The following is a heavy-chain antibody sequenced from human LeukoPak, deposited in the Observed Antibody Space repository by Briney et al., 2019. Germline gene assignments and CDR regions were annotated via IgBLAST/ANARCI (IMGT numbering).Heavy chain of an antibody. V-gene: IGHV1-18*04. CDR1: GYTFTSYG. CDR2: ISAYNGNT. CDR3: ARVGYTPVAGPGDY. J-gene: IGHJ4*02. Sequence: ASVNVSCTASGYTFTSYGISWVRQAPGQGLEWMGWISAYNGNTNYAQKLQGRVTMTTDTSTSTAYMELRSLRSDDTAVYYCARVGYTPVAGPGDYWGQGTLVTVSS. D-gene: IGHD6-19*01.